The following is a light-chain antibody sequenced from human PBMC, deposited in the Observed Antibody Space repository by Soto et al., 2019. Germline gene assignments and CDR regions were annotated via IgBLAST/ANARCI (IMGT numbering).Light chain of an antibody. CDR3: QQYNSWLWT. J-gene: IGKJ1*01. CDR2: GAS. V-gene: IGKV3-15*01. Sequence: ENVLTQSPGTLSFAGGECATLSCRASQGIGDTLAWYQHKPGQTPRLLIYGASTRATGIPARFSGSGSGTEFTLIISSLQSEDSAVYYCQQYNSWLWTFGQGPKVDIK. CDR1: QGIGDT.